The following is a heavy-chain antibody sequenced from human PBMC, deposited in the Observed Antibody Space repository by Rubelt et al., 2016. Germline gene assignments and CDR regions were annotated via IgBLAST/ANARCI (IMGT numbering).Heavy chain of an antibody. D-gene: IGHD2-2*02. Sequence: QLQLQESGPGLVKPSETLSLTCTVSGGSISSSSYYWGWIRQPPGKDLEWIGSIYYIGSTYYNPSLCSVVLIAVEPAKIWLSLMLSSVTAADTSVYYCARLNFYLLLYIDYWGQGTLVTVSS. CDR3: ARLNFYLLLYIDY. CDR2: IYYIGST. V-gene: IGHV4-39*01. CDR1: GGSISSSSYY. J-gene: IGHJ4*02.